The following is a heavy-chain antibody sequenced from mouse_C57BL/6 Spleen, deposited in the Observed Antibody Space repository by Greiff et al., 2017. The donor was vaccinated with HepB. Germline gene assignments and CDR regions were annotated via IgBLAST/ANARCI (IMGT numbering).Heavy chain of an antibody. Sequence: VQLKESGPELVKPGASVKIPCKASGYTFTDYNMDWVKQSHGKSLEWIGDINPNNGGTIYNQKFKGKATLTVDKSSSTAYMELRSLTSEDTAVYYCARRELDYYAMDYWGQGTSVTVSS. D-gene: IGHD4-1*01. CDR2: INPNNGGT. J-gene: IGHJ4*01. CDR3: ARRELDYYAMDY. CDR1: GYTFTDYN. V-gene: IGHV1-18*01.